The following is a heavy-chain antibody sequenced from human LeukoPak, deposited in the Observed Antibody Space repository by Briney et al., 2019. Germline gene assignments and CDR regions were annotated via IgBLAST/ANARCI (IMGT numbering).Heavy chain of an antibody. J-gene: IGHJ3*02. CDR3: ATIGSAYGYGAFDI. Sequence: GESLRLSCAASGFTFSSVEMNWVRQAPGKGLEWVSYISRSGSTIYYADSVKGRFTISRDNAKNSLYLQMNSLRAEDTAVYYCATIGSAYGYGAFDIWGQGTLVTVSS. D-gene: IGHD5-12*01. V-gene: IGHV3-48*03. CDR1: GFTFSSVE. CDR2: ISRSGSTI.